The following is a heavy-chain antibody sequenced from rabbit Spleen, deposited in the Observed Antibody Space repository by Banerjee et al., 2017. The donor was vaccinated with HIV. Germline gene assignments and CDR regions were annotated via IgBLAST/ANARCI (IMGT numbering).Heavy chain of an antibody. CDR1: GFSFSDRDV. Sequence: QSLEESGGDLVKPEGSLTLTCAASGFSFSDRDVMCWVRQAPGKGLEWIACINASTGKPVYATWAKGRFTISRTSSTTVTLRMTSLTAADTATYFCVRDQAGDAGYGPYYFNLWGPGTLVTVS. CDR2: INASTGKP. J-gene: IGHJ4*01. D-gene: IGHD4-2*01. CDR3: VRDQAGDAGYGPYYFNL. V-gene: IGHV1S40*01.